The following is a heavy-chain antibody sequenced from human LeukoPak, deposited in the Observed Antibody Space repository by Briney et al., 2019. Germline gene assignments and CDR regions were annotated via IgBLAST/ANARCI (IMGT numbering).Heavy chain of an antibody. V-gene: IGHV1-69*04. CDR3: ASLYDFWSGYSHLFGY. CDR2: IIPILGIA. D-gene: IGHD3-3*01. CDR1: GGTFSSYA. Sequence: SVKVSCKASGGTFSSYAISWVRQAPGQGLEWMGRIIPILGIANYAQKFQGRVTITADKSTSTAYMELSSLRSEDTAVYYCASLYDFWSGYSHLFGYWGQGTLVTVSS. J-gene: IGHJ4*02.